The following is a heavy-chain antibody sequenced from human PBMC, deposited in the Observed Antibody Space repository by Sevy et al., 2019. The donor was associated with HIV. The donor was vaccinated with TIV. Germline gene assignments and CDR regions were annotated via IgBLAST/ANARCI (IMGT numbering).Heavy chain of an antibody. D-gene: IGHD6-13*01. CDR3: ASIYSSLTRYGMDV. CDR1: GFTFSSYS. V-gene: IGHV3-21*01. Sequence: GGSLRLSCAASGFTFSSYSMNWVRQAPGKGLEWVSSISSSSSYIYYADSVKGRFTISRDNAKNSLYLQMNSLRAEDTAVYYRASIYSSLTRYGMDVWGQGTTVTVSS. J-gene: IGHJ6*02. CDR2: ISSSSSYI.